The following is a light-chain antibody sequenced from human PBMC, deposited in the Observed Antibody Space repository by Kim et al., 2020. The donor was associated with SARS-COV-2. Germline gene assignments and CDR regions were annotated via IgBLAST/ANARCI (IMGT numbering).Light chain of an antibody. CDR1: QSVLYSSNNKNY. CDR2: WAS. Sequence: RATINCKSSQSVLYSSNNKNYLACNQEKPGQPPKRLIYWASTRESGVPDRFSGSGSGTDFTLTISSLQAEDVAVYYCQQYYSTPYSFGQGTKLEI. J-gene: IGKJ2*03. CDR3: QQYYSTPYS. V-gene: IGKV4-1*01.